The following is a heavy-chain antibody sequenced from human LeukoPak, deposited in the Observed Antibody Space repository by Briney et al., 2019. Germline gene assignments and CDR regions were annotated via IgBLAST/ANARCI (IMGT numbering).Heavy chain of an antibody. CDR2: MYYSGST. D-gene: IGHD5-18*01. CDR3: ARDRFPGYSYGFASDY. J-gene: IGHJ4*02. CDR1: GGSISSGDYY. Sequence: SETLSLTCTVSGGSISSGDYYWSWIRQPPGKGLEWIAYMYYSGSTYYNPSLKSRVTMSADTSKNQLSRKLSSVTAADTAVYYCARDRFPGYSYGFASDYWGQGTLVTVSS. V-gene: IGHV4-30-4*01.